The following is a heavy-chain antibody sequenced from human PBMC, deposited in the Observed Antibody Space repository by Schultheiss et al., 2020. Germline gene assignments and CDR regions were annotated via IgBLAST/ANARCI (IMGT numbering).Heavy chain of an antibody. CDR1: GYSISSGYY. J-gene: IGHJ3*02. CDR3: ARHAQLADDAFDI. CDR2: IYYSGST. Sequence: SQTLSLTCTVSGYSISSGYYWAWIRQPPGKGLEWIGYIYYSGSTNYNPSLKSRVTISVDTSKNQFSLKLSSVTAADTAVYYCARHAQLADDAFDIWGQGTMVTVSS. D-gene: IGHD6-13*01. V-gene: IGHV4-38-2*02.